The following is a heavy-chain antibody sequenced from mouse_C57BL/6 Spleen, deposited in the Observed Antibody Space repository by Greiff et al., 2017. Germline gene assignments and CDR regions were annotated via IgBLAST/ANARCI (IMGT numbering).Heavy chain of an antibody. CDR3: ARNPFFGSYYGSSLYYFDY. CDR2: IYPRSGNT. Sequence: QVQLKESGAELARPGASVKLSCKASGYTFTSYGISWVKQRTGQGLEWIGEIYPRSGNTYYNEKFKGKATLTADKSSSTAYMELRSLTSEDSAVYFCARNPFFGSYYGSSLYYFDYWGQGTTLTVSS. J-gene: IGHJ2*01. D-gene: IGHD1-1*01. CDR1: GYTFTSYG. V-gene: IGHV1-81*01.